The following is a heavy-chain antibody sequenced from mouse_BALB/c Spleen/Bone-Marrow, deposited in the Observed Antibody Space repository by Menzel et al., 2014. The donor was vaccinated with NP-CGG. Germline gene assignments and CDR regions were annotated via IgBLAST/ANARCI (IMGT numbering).Heavy chain of an antibody. Sequence: VQLQQSGAQVAKPGASVKMSCKASGNTFTSYWMHWVKQRPGQGLEWIGYINPITGYTEYNQKFKDKATLTADKSSSTAYMQLSSLTSEDSAVYYCARNYDYDGGYCAMDYWGQGTSVTVSS. J-gene: IGHJ4*01. V-gene: IGHV1-7*01. CDR3: ARNYDYDGGYCAMDY. CDR2: INPITGYT. D-gene: IGHD2-4*01. CDR1: GNTFTSYW.